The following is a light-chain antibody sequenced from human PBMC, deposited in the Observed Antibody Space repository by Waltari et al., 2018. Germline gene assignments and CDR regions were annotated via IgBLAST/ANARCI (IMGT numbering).Light chain of an antibody. CDR3: QHYNTYPVT. CDR1: QSISTW. Sequence: DIQMTQSPSTVSASVGDRVTITCRASQSISTWLAWYQQKPGKVPKLLIYKASDLESGVPSRFSGSGSGTEFTLTISSLQPDDFATYYCQHYNTYPVTFGQGTKLDI. J-gene: IGKJ2*01. V-gene: IGKV1-5*03. CDR2: KAS.